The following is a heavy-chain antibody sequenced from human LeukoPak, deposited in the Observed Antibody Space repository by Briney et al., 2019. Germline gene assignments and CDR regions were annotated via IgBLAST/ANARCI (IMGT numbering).Heavy chain of an antibody. CDR3: ARAKGLTGISSY. D-gene: IGHD7-27*01. CDR2: ISYDGSNK. CDR1: GFTFSSYA. Sequence: GGSLGLSCAASGFTFSSYAMHWVRQAPGKGLEWVAVISYDGSNKYYADSVKGRFTISRDNSKNTLYLQMNSLRAEDTAVYYCARAKGLTGISSYWGQGTLVTVSS. J-gene: IGHJ4*02. V-gene: IGHV3-30*04.